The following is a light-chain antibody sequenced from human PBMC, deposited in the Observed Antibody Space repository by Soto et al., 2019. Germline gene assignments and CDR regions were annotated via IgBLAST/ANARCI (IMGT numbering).Light chain of an antibody. CDR1: NIGNKR. J-gene: IGLJ1*01. CDR2: YDS. Sequence: SYELTQPPSVSVAPEKTATITCGGNNIGNKRVHWYRQKPSQAPVLLISYDSDRPSGIPERFSGSNSENTATLTISRVEAGDEAGYYCQVWDIMTDNYVFGSGTKLTVL. CDR3: QVWDIMTDNYV. V-gene: IGLV3-21*04.